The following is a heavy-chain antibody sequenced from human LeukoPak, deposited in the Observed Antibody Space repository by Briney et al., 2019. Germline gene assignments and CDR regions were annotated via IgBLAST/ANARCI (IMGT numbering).Heavy chain of an antibody. J-gene: IGHJ4*02. D-gene: IGHD6-13*01. CDR3: ARTYSSSWPPPLDY. Sequence: GGSLRLSCAASGFTVSSNYVSRVRQAPGKGLEWVSVIYSGGSTYYADSVKGRFTISRDNSKNTLYLQMNSLRAEDTAVYYCARTYSSSWPPPLDYWGQGTLVTVSS. CDR2: IYSGGST. V-gene: IGHV3-53*01. CDR1: GFTVSSNY.